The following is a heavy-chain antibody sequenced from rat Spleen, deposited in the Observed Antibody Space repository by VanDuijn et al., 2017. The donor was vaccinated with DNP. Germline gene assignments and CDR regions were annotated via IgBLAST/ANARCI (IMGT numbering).Heavy chain of an antibody. V-gene: IGHV2-77*01. CDR1: GFSLTSYG. CDR3: ARDYYSSSFVY. Sequence: QVQMKETGPGLVQTTQTLSVTCTVSGFSLTSYGVHWVRQAPGKGLEWMGIIWSGGSTDYNATLKSRLSISRDTSKSQVFLKMNSLQTEDTAIYFCARDYYSSSFVYWGQGTLVTVSS. D-gene: IGHD1-2*01. CDR2: IWSGGST. J-gene: IGHJ3*01.